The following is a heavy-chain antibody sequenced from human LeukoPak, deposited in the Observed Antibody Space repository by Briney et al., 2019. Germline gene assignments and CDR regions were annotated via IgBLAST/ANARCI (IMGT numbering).Heavy chain of an antibody. CDR1: GGTFSSYA. CDR3: ARNSSGWYEFDY. V-gene: IGHV1-69*05. Sequence: ASVKVSCKASGGTFSSYAISWVRQAPGQGLEWMGGIIPIFGTANYAQKFQGRVTITTDESTSTAYMELNSLRAEDTAVYYCARNSSGWYEFDYWGQGTLVTVSS. J-gene: IGHJ4*02. D-gene: IGHD6-19*01. CDR2: IIPIFGTA.